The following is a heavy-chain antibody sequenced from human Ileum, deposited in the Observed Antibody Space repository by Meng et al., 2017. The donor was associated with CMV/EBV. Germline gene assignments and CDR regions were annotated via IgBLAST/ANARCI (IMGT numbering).Heavy chain of an antibody. J-gene: IGHJ4*02. CDR1: AGYITSCNSY. V-gene: IGHV4-30-4*08. CDR3: VRQVVAAAFDY. Sequence: HVYMCESGPRRVNNSISPSIAYSVSAGYITSCNSYWSSIRQPPGRGLEWIGYIYYSGSPYYKPSLKSRVTISLDKSKNQFSLNLRSVTATDSAVYYCVRQVVAAAFDYWGQGALVTVSS. CDR2: IYYSGSP. D-gene: IGHD2-15*01.